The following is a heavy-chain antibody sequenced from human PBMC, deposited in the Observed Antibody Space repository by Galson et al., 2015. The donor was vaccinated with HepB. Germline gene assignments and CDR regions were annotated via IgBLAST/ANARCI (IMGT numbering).Heavy chain of an antibody. CDR1: GFTFSSYA. V-gene: IGHV3-23*01. CDR3: AKFRGGYSYGYVGDYYYGMDV. CDR2: ISGSGGST. D-gene: IGHD5-18*01. Sequence: SLRLSCAASGFTFSSYAMSWVRQAPGKGLEWVSAISGSGGSTYYADSVKGRFTISRDNSKNTLYPQMNSLRAEDTAVYYCAKFRGGYSYGYVGDYYYGMDVWGQGTTVTVSS. J-gene: IGHJ6*02.